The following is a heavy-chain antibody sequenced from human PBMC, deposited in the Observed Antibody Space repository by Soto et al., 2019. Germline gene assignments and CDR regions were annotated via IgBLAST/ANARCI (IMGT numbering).Heavy chain of an antibody. CDR1: GFTFSNYW. V-gene: IGHV3-7*03. Sequence: PGGSLRLSCEASGFTFSNYWMTWVRQGPGKGLEWVANIRQDVNERYYADSVKGRFTISRDNAKNSLSLQMNSLRAEDTAVYYCARHLKNNKLLSNWFDLWGQGTLVTFSS. CDR2: IRQDVNER. J-gene: IGHJ5*02. D-gene: IGHD1-7*01. CDR3: ARHLKNNKLLSNWFDL.